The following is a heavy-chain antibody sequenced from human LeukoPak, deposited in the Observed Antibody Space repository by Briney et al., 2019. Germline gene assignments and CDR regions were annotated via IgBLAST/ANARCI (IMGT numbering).Heavy chain of an antibody. Sequence: GGSLRLSCAASGFTVSSNYMSWVRQAPGKGLEWVSVIYSGGSTYYADSVKGRFTISRDNSKNTLYLQMNSLRAEDTAVYCCARGRGSSFTTPYWGQGILVTVSS. J-gene: IGHJ4*02. CDR1: GFTVSSNY. CDR2: IYSGGST. V-gene: IGHV3-53*01. CDR3: ARGRGSSFTTPY. D-gene: IGHD6-13*01.